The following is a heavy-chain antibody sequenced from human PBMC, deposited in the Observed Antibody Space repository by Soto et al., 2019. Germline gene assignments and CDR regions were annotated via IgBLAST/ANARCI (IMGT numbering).Heavy chain of an antibody. J-gene: IGHJ6*02. V-gene: IGHV3-30*18. Sequence: QVQLVESGGCVGQPGRSLRLSCAASGFNFSSYGMQWVRQAQGKGLEWVAVISYDGSNKYYADSVKGRFTISRDNSKNTLYLQMNGLRAEDTAVYYCAKDLLGPGRAYGMEVWGQGTTVTVSS. CDR2: ISYDGSNK. CDR3: AKDLLGPGRAYGMEV. CDR1: GFNFSSYG. D-gene: IGHD7-27*01.